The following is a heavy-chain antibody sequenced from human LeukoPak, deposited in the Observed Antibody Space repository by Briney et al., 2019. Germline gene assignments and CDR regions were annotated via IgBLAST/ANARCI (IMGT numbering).Heavy chain of an antibody. D-gene: IGHD2-2*03. CDR1: GFTFSSYA. V-gene: IGHV3-30*01. Sequence: GGSLRLSCAASGFTFSSYAMHRVRQAPGHGREGVAVISYDGSSKDYADSVKGRFTISRDNSKNTLYLQMNSLRAEDTAVYYCARDDGYCSSTSCYRANYMDVWGKGTTVTVSS. CDR3: ARDDGYCSSTSCYRANYMDV. CDR2: ISYDGSSK. J-gene: IGHJ6*03.